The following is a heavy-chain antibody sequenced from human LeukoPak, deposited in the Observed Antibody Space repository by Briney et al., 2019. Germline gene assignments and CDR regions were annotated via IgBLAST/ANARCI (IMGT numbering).Heavy chain of an antibody. CDR1: GYTFTSYG. CDR2: TSAYNGNT. J-gene: IGHJ4*02. V-gene: IGHV1-18*01. Sequence: ASVKVSCKASGYTFTSYGISWVRQAPGQGLEWMGWTSAYNGNTNYAQKLQGRVTMTTDTSTSTAYMELRSLRSDDTAVYYCATELGSQNYFDYWGQGTLVTVSS. CDR3: ATELGSQNYFDY. D-gene: IGHD7-27*01.